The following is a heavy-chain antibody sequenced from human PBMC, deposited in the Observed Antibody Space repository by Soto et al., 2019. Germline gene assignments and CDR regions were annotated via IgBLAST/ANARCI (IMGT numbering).Heavy chain of an antibody. J-gene: IGHJ3*02. CDR2: ISSNGGST. CDR1: GFTFSSYA. D-gene: IGHD2-21*02. Sequence: GSLRLSCAASGFTFSSYAMHWVRQAPGKGLEYVSAISSNGGSTYYANSVKGRFTISRDNSKNTLYLQMGSLRAEDMAVYYCARSYCGGDCYFLDAFDIWGQGTMVTVSS. CDR3: ARSYCGGDCYFLDAFDI. V-gene: IGHV3-64*01.